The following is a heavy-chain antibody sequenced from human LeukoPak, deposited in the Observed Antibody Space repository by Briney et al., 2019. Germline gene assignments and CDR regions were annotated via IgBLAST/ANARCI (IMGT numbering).Heavy chain of an antibody. D-gene: IGHD1-20*01. CDR2: IKTDGSSI. V-gene: IGHV3-74*01. J-gene: IGHJ4*02. CDR3: VSGITATSV. Sequence: GESLKISCVGSGFTFSKYWMHWVRPAPGKGLMWVAAIKTDGSSISYVDSVRGRFTISSDNAKNTLYLQMNSLRAEDTAIYYCVSGITATSVWGQGTLVTVSS. CDR1: GFTFSKYW.